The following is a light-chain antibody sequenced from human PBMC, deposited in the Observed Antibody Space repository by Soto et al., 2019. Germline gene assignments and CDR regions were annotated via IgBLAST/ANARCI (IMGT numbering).Light chain of an antibody. CDR1: QSINNW. CDR3: KHYNSYPWT. J-gene: IGKJ1*01. CDR2: KAS. V-gene: IGKV1-5*03. Sequence: DIQMTQSPSTLSASVGDRVTITCRASQSINNWLAWYQQKPGKAPNLLIYKASSLQSGVPSRFSGSGSGTEFTLTISSLQPDDSATYYCKHYNSYPWTFGQGTTVEIK.